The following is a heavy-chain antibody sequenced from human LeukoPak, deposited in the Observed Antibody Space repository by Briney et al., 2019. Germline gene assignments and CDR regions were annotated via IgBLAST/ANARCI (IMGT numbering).Heavy chain of an antibody. CDR3: ARSPTTYYDFWSGYPYYYYYGMDV. CDR2: MFYSGGT. J-gene: IGHJ6*02. D-gene: IGHD3-3*01. Sequence: PSETLSLTCSVSGGSISTRDHYWGWIRQPPGKGLEYIGSMFYSGGTDYNPSLKSRVTISVDTSNNQFSLRLSSVTAADAAVYYCARSPTTYYDFWSGYPYYYYYGMDVWGQGTTVTVSS. V-gene: IGHV4-39*01. CDR1: GGSISTRDHY.